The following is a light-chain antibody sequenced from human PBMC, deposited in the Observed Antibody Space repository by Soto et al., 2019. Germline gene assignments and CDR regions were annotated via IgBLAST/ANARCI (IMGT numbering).Light chain of an antibody. J-gene: IGKJ1*01. V-gene: IGKV1-9*01. Sequence: IQLTQYPSSLSASVGDRVTITCRASQGVRSYLAWFQQRPGKAPKLLIFGASTLQNGVPARFSGGGFGTEFTLTITSLQPEDFATYYCHQVYTYPRTFGQGTKVDI. CDR1: QGVRSY. CDR2: GAS. CDR3: HQVYTYPRT.